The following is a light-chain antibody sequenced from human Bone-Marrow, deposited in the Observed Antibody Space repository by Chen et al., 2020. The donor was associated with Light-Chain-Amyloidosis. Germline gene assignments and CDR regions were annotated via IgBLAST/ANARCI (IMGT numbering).Light chain of an antibody. J-gene: IGLJ3*02. CDR3: QVWDRSSDRPV. CDR2: DDS. Sequence: SYVLTPPSSVSVAPGQTATTACGGNNIGSTSVHWYQHTPGQAPLLVGYDDSDRPSGIPERLSGSNSGNTATLTISRVEAGDEADYYCQVWDRSSDRPVFGGGTKLTVL. V-gene: IGLV3-21*02. CDR1: NIGSTS.